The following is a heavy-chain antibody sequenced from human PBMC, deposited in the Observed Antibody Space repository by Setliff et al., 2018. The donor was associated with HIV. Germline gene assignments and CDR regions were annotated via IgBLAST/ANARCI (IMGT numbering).Heavy chain of an antibody. CDR1: GYTFTSYD. Sequence: ASVKVSCKASGYTFTSYDITWVRQAPGQRLEWMGWINAGNGNTKYPQKFQGRVTMTEDTFTDTAYMELSSLRSEDTAVYYCARDSLPPPQQYYDFWSGLDYWGQGTLVTVSS. J-gene: IGHJ4*02. V-gene: IGHV1-18*01. CDR2: INAGNGNT. D-gene: IGHD3-3*01. CDR3: ARDSLPPPQQYYDFWSGLDY.